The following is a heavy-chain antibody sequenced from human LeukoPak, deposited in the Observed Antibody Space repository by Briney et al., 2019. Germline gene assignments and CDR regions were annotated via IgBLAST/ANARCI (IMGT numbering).Heavy chain of an antibody. J-gene: IGHJ4*02. CDR1: GFTFSSYS. CDR2: ISRSSSYI. V-gene: IGHV3-21*01. Sequence: GGSLRLSCAASGFTFSSYSMNWVRQAPGKGLEWVSSISRSSSYIYYADSVKGRFTISRDNAKNSLYLQMNSLRAEDTAVYYCARDQGYSSGSCDYWGQGTLVTVSS. CDR3: ARDQGYSSGSCDY. D-gene: IGHD6-19*01.